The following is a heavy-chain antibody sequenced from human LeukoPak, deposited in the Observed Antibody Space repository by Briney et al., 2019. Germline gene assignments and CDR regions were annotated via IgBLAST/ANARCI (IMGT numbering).Heavy chain of an antibody. J-gene: IGHJ4*02. CDR3: TTDYYDSSGYYY. D-gene: IGHD3-22*01. CDR2: IKSKTDGGTT. V-gene: IGHV3-15*01. CDR1: GFTFSDYY. Sequence: PGGSLRLSCAASGFTFSDYYMSWIRQAPGKGLEWVGRIKSKTDGGTTDYAAPVKGRFTISRDDSKNTLYLQMNSLKTEDTAVYYCTTDYYDSSGYYYWGQGTLVTVSS.